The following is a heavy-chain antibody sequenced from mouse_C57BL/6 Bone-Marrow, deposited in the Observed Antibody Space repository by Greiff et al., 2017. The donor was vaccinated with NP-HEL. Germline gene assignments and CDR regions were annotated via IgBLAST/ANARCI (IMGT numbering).Heavy chain of an antibody. Sequence: EVKLVESGGDLVKPGGSLKLSCAASGFTFSSYGMSWVRQTPDKRLEWVATISSGGSYTYYPDSVKGRFTISRDNAKNTLYLQMRSLKAEDTAMYYSARRRGYAMDYWGQGTSVTVTS. CDR3: ARRRGYAMDY. CDR2: ISSGGSYT. CDR1: GFTFSSYG. J-gene: IGHJ4*01. V-gene: IGHV5-6*02.